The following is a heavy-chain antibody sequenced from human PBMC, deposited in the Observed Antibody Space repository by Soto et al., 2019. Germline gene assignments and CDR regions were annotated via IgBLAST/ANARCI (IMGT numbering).Heavy chain of an antibody. CDR3: ARDQSQGQMLLPYFDY. CDR2: ISSGSHFI. J-gene: IGHJ4*02. V-gene: IGHV3-21*04. D-gene: IGHD3-10*02. CDR1: GFNFPGYS. Sequence: GGSLRLSCAASGFNFPGYSMNRVRQAPGKGLEWVASISSGSHFIYYADSVRGRFTISRDNARDSLLLQMNSLRAGDTGVYFCARDQSQGQMLLPYFDYWGQGTLVTVSS.